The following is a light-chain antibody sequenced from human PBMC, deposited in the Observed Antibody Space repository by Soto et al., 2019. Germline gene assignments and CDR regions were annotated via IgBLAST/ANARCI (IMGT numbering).Light chain of an antibody. CDR1: QVINNY. J-gene: IGKJ3*01. V-gene: IGKV1-27*01. CDR2: GAS. CDR3: QKYTSASPVT. Sequence: DIQMTQSPSSLSASVGDRVTISCRASQVINNYLAWYQQRPGKGPKLLIYGASTLQSGVPSRFSGSGSGTDFTLTIRSLQPEDVATYYCQKYTSASPVTFGPGTTVHV.